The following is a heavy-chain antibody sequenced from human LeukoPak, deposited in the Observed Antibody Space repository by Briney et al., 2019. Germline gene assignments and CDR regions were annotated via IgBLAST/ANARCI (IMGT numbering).Heavy chain of an antibody. D-gene: IGHD4-23*01. CDR3: AIVATVVTPDWFDP. J-gene: IGHJ5*02. CDR2: MNPNSGNT. V-gene: IGHV1-8*01. Sequence: ASVKVSCKASGYTFTSYDINWVRQATGQGLEWMGWMNPNSGNTGYAQKFQGRVTMTRNTSISTAYMELSSLRSEDTAVYYCAIVATVVTPDWFDPWGQGTLVTVSS. CDR1: GYTFTSYD.